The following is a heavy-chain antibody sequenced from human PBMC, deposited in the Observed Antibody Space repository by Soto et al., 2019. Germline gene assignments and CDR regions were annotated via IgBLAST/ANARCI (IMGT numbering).Heavy chain of an antibody. D-gene: IGHD6-19*01. V-gene: IGHV3-23*01. CDR3: AKDMGQWVETCDY. J-gene: IGHJ4*01. CDR1: GFTLTRCA. Sequence: PGGSLRRSCAGAGFTLTRCAGSLVRQSPGNGLQSLSRISACRGRTYCADSVKSRFTISRHICRLKVYLQRNGLRVEDTTVYYFAKDMGQWVETCDYRGHRTLV. CDR2: ISACRGRT.